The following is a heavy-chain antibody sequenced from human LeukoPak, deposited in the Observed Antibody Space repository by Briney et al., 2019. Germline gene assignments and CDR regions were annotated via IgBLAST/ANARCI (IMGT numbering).Heavy chain of an antibody. J-gene: IGHJ4*02. Sequence: ASVKVSCKASGYTFTGYYMHWVRQAPGQGLEWMGCINPNSGGTNYAQKFQGRVTMTRDTSISTAYMELSRLRSDDTAVYYCARAQRRGADCGGDCYSFWGQGTLVTVSS. V-gene: IGHV1-2*02. D-gene: IGHD2-21*01. CDR3: ARAQRRGADCGGDCYSF. CDR2: INPNSGGT. CDR1: GYTFTGYY.